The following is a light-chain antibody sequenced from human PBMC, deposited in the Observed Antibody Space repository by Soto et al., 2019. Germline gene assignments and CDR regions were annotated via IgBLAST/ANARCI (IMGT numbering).Light chain of an antibody. CDR1: SSDVGAYNY. CDR2: DVS. Sequence: QSVLTQPRSVSGSPGQSVTISCTGTSSDVGAYNYVSWYQQHPGKAPKLMIYDVSKGPSGVPDRFSGSKSGNTASLTISGLQAEDEADYYCCSYAGSYTYVFGTGTKVTVL. J-gene: IGLJ1*01. CDR3: CSYAGSYTYV. V-gene: IGLV2-11*02.